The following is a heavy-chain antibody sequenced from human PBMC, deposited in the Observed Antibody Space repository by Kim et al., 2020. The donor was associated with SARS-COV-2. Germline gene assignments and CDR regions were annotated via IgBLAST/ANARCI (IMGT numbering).Heavy chain of an antibody. CDR3: ARDGIVVVTAILPWFDP. V-gene: IGHV3-48*04. D-gene: IGHD2-21*02. J-gene: IGHJ5*02. CDR1: GFTFSSYS. CDR2: ISSSSSTI. Sequence: GGSLRLSCAASGFTFSSYSMNWVRQAPGKGLEWVSYISSSSSTIYYADSVKGRFTISRDNAKNSLYLQMNSLRAEDTAVYYCARDGIVVVTAILPWFDPWGQGTLVTVSS.